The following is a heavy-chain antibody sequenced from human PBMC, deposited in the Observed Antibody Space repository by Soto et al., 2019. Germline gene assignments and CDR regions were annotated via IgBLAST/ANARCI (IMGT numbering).Heavy chain of an antibody. J-gene: IGHJ5*02. CDR3: ARDPHSYGYPSWFDP. V-gene: IGHV3-33*01. CDR2: IWYDGSNK. Sequence: GGSLRLSCAASGFTFSSYGMHWVRQAPGKGLEWVAVIWYDGSNKYYADSVKGRFTISRDNSKNTLYLQMNSLRAEDTAVYYCARDPHSYGYPSWFDPWGQGTLVTVSS. D-gene: IGHD5-18*01. CDR1: GFTFSSYG.